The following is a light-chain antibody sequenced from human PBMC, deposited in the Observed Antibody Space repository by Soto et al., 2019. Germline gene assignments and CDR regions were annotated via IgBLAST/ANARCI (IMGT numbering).Light chain of an antibody. V-gene: IGKV3-20*01. Sequence: EIVLTQSPGTLSLSPGERATLSCRSSQSVSSSYLAWYQQKPGQAPRLLIYDVSSRATCIPDRVSGSGSGTDFTPTISRLEPDDFPVYYCQQYGSSPTCGQGTKVEVK. CDR3: QQYGSSPT. CDR2: DVS. CDR1: QSVSSSY. J-gene: IGKJ1*01.